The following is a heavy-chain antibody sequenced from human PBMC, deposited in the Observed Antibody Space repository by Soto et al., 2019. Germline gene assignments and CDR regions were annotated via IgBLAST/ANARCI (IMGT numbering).Heavy chain of an antibody. J-gene: IGHJ4*02. CDR3: ARDLIKCGSGSYYEY. D-gene: IGHD3-10*01. CDR2: ISSSSSTI. Sequence: SGGSLRLSCAASGFTCSSYSMNWVRQAPGKGLEWVSYISSSSSTIYYADSVKGRFTISRDNAKNTLYLQMNSLRPEDTAVYYCARDLIKCGSGSYYEYWGQGTLVTVSS. V-gene: IGHV3-48*01. CDR1: GFTCSSYS.